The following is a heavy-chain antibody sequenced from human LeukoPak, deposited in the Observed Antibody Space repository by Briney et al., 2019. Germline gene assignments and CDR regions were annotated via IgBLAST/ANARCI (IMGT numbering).Heavy chain of an antibody. V-gene: IGHV3-7*01. D-gene: IGHD5/OR15-5a*01. CDR1: GFTFSSYA. CDR2: IRRDGGAK. J-gene: IGHJ4*02. CDR3: ARLPGDSTIYDY. Sequence: GGSLRLSCAASGFTFSSYAMSWVRQAPGKGLEWVATIRRDGGAKYYLDSVEGRFIISRDNAKNSLSLQMDSLRAEDTAVYYCARLPGDSTIYDYWGQGTLVTVSS.